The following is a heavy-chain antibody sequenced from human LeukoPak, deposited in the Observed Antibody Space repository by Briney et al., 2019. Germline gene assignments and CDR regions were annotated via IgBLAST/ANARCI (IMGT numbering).Heavy chain of an antibody. V-gene: IGHV3-30*02. D-gene: IGHD3-3*01. CDR3: ARDLADQGFLKWFLAHPGGGPDY. Sequence: GGSLRLSCAASGFTFSSYGMHWVRQAPGKGLEWVAFIRYDGSNKYYADSVKGRFTISRDNSKNTLYLQMNSLRAEDTAVYYCARDLADQGFLKWFLAHPGGGPDYWGQGTLVTVSS. CDR1: GFTFSSYG. CDR2: IRYDGSNK. J-gene: IGHJ4*02.